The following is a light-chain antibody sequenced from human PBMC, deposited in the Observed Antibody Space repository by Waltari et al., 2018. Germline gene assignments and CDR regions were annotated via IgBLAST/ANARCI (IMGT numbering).Light chain of an antibody. V-gene: IGKV3-11*01. CDR2: NAT. J-gene: IGKJ5*01. CDR1: QSVNEY. CDR3: QQRSNWPPIT. Sequence: EIVLTQSPGTLSLSPGETATLSCRASQSVNEYLAWYQQKPAQAPRLLIYNATKMATGIPARFSGSGSGTDFTLTISSLEPEDSAVYYCQQRSNWPPITFGQGTRLEIK.